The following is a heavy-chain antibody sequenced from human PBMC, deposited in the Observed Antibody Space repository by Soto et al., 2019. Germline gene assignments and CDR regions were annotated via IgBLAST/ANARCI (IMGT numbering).Heavy chain of an antibody. CDR3: ARGGPYQLISDFDY. D-gene: IGHD2-2*01. J-gene: IGHJ4*02. V-gene: IGHV3-64*01. Sequence: GGSLRLSCVASGFSFSNYAMHWVRQAPGKGLEYVSAISNNGVSTYYANSVKGRFIISRDNSKNTLYLQMGSLRAEDMAVYYCARGGPYQLISDFDYWGQGTLVTVYS. CDR2: ISNNGVST. CDR1: GFSFSNYA.